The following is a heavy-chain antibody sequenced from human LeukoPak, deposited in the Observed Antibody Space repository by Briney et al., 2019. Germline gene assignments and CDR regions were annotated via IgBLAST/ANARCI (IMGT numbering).Heavy chain of an antibody. CDR1: GGSISSYY. CDR2: ISYSGST. V-gene: IGHV4-59*01. D-gene: IGHD6-19*01. Sequence: SETLSLTCTVSGGSISSYYWNWTRQPPGTGLEWIGYISYSGSTNYNPSLKSRVTISIDTSRNQFSLKLSSVTAADTAVYYCARVAAVAATGLYYYYYYMDVWGKGTTVTISS. CDR3: ARVAAVAATGLYYYYYYMDV. J-gene: IGHJ6*03.